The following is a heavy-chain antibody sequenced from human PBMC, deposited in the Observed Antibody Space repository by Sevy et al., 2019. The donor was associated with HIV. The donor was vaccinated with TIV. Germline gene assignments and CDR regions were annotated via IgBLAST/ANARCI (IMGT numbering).Heavy chain of an antibody. D-gene: IGHD2-2*01. CDR2: ISGLSNYI. V-gene: IGHV3-21*01. CDR3: ARDRCTITSCHEGNWFDP. J-gene: IGHJ5*02. CDR1: GFTFSSYS. Sequence: GGSLRLSCAASGFTFSSYSMNWVHQAPGKGLEWVSSISGLSNYIYYADSVKGRFTISRDNAKNSLYLQMNSLRAEDTAVYYCARDRCTITSCHEGNWFDPWGQGTLVTVSS.